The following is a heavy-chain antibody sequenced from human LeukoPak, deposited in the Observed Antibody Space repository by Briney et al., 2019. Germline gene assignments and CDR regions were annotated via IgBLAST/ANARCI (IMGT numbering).Heavy chain of an antibody. D-gene: IGHD4-17*01. Sequence: GGSVRLSCGASGFTFSSYVMSWVRQAPGKGLEWVSGISDSGNSRYDADSVKGRFTISRDNSKNTLFLQMNSLRAGDTAVYYCAQDRGAMVTTFAYWGQGTLVTVSS. CDR1: GFTFSSYV. CDR3: AQDRGAMVTTFAY. CDR2: ISDSGNSR. J-gene: IGHJ4*02. V-gene: IGHV3-23*01.